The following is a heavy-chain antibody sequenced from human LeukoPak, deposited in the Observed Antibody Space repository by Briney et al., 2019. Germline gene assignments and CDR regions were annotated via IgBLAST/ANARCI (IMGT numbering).Heavy chain of an antibody. CDR1: GGSISSYY. CDR2: IYYSGST. CDR3: ARDRGCSYGYDFDY. Sequence: SETLSLTCTVSGGSISSYYWSWIRQPPGKGLEWIGYIYYSGSTNYNPSLKSRVTISVDTSKNQFSLKLSSVTAADTAVYYCARDRGCSYGYDFDYWGQGTLVTVSS. J-gene: IGHJ4*02. V-gene: IGHV4-59*01. D-gene: IGHD5-18*01.